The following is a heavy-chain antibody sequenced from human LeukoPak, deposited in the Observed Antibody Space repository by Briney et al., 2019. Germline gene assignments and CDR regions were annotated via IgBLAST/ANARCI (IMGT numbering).Heavy chain of an antibody. J-gene: IGHJ4*02. V-gene: IGHV3-23*01. CDR1: GFTFGDYA. Sequence: GGSLRLSCTASGFTFGDYAMSWVRQAPGKGLEWVSAISGSGGSTYYADSVKGRFTISRDNSKNTLYLQMNSLRAEDTAVYYCAKGAQQLPLDYWGQGTLVTVSS. CDR2: ISGSGGST. D-gene: IGHD6-13*01. CDR3: AKGAQQLPLDY.